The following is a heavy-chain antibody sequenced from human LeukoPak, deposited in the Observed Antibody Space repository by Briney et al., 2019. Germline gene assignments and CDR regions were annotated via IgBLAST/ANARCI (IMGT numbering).Heavy chain of an antibody. CDR2: IIPIFGTA. CDR3: ARSRYCSSTSCYAHFDY. CDR1: GGTFSSYA. V-gene: IGHV1-69*01. D-gene: IGHD2-2*01. Sequence: PVKVSCRASGGTFSSYAISWVRQAPGQGLEWMGGIIPIFGTANYAQKFQGRVTITADESTSTAYMELSSLRSEDTAVYYCARSRYCSSTSCYAHFDYWGQGTLVTVSS. J-gene: IGHJ4*02.